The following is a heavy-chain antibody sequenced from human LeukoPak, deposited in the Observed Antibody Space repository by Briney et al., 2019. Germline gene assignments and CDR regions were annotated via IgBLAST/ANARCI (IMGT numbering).Heavy chain of an antibody. D-gene: IGHD5-18*01. J-gene: IGHJ4*02. V-gene: IGHV3-53*01. CDR3: TGYISGFPC. CDR2: FYGGETT. Sequence: PGGSLRLSCAASGLTVSSDYMTWVRQAPGKGLEWVSIFYGGETTYYADSVKGRFTISRDNSKNTLYLQMNSLRAEDTAEYYCTGYISGFPCWGQGTLVTVSS. CDR1: GLTVSSDY.